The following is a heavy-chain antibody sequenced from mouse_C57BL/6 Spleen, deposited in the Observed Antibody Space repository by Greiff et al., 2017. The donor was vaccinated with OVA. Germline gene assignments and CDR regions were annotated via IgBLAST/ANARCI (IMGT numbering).Heavy chain of an antibody. CDR3: ARGDYGPWYFDV. Sequence: VQLQQSGPELVKPGASVKIPCTASGYTFTDYNMDWVKQSHGKSLEWIGDINPNNGGTIYNQKFKGKATLTVDKSSSTAYMELRSLTSEDTAVYYCARGDYGPWYFDVWGTGTTVTVSS. CDR1: GYTFTDYN. V-gene: IGHV1-18*01. D-gene: IGHD1-1*02. CDR2: INPNNGGT. J-gene: IGHJ1*03.